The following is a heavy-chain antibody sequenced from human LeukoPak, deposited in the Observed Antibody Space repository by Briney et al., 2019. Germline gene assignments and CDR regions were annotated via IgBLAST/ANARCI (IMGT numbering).Heavy chain of an antibody. J-gene: IGHJ4*02. D-gene: IGHD6-19*01. V-gene: IGHV3-53*01. Sequence: GGSLRLSCAASGFTVSSNYMSWVRQAPGKGLEWVSVIYSGGSTYYADSVKGRFTISRDNAKNSLYLQMNSLRAEDTAVYYCARAPPGIAVAGRTATDYWGQGTLVTVSS. CDR3: ARAPPGIAVAGRTATDY. CDR2: IYSGGST. CDR1: GFTVSSNY.